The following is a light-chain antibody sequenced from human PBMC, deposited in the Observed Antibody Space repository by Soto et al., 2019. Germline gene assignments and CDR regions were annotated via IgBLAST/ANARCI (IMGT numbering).Light chain of an antibody. CDR1: QTVRNNY. J-gene: IGKJ1*01. V-gene: IGKV3-20*01. Sequence: EIEMTQSPSTLSSSPGDRATLSCRASQTVRNNYLAWYQQKPGQAPRLLIYDASSRATGVPDRFSGGGSGTDFTLTISTLEPEDFAIYYCQQYNSSRTFGQGTKVDIK. CDR3: QQYNSSRT. CDR2: DAS.